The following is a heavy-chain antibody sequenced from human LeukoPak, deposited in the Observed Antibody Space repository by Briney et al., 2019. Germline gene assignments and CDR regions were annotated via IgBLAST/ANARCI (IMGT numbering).Heavy chain of an antibody. J-gene: IGHJ4*02. CDR3: ARARSIDY. CDR2: IKGDGSQK. V-gene: IGHV3-7*03. CDR1: GFPFNNYW. Sequence: GGSLRLSCAASGFPFNNYWMSWARQVPGKGLEWVAHIKGDGSQKYCLDSLRGRFTISRDNARNSLFLQVNNLRAEDTAIYYCARARSIDYWGQGTLVIVSS.